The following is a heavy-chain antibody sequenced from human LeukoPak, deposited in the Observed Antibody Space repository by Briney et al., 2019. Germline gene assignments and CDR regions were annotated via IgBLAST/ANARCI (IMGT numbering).Heavy chain of an antibody. D-gene: IGHD3-22*01. CDR1: GFTFSSYA. J-gene: IGHJ4*02. V-gene: IGHV3-30-3*01. CDR2: ISYDGSNK. CDR3: ARGSGYSQYYFDY. Sequence: RSLRLSCAASGFTFSSYAMHWVRQAPGKGLEWVAVISYDGSNKYYADSVKGRFTISRDNSKNTLYLQMNSLRAEDTAVYYCARGSGYSQYYFDYWGQGTLVTVSS.